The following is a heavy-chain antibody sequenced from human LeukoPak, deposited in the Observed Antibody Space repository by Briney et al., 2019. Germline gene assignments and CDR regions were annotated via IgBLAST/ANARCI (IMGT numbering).Heavy chain of an antibody. CDR3: ARVSGSSDAFDI. V-gene: IGHV3-21*01. J-gene: IGHJ3*02. CDR2: ISSSSSYI. D-gene: IGHD1-26*01. Sequence: KPGGSLRLSCAASGFTFSSYSMNWVRQAPGKGLEWVSSISSSSSYIYYADSVKGRFTISRDNAKNSLYLQMNSLRAEDTAVYYCARVSGSSDAFDIWGQGTMVTVSS. CDR1: GFTFSSYS.